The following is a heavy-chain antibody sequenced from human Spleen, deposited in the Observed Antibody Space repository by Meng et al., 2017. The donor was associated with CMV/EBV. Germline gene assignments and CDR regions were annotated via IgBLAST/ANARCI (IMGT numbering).Heavy chain of an antibody. CDR2: IIPVVGIA. J-gene: IGHJ4*02. D-gene: IGHD3-16*01. V-gene: IGHV1-69*02. CDR1: GGTFSSHT. Sequence: SVKVSCKASGGTFSSHTISWVRQAPGQGLEWMGRIIPVVGIATYAHKFQGRVTIIADTSTSTAYMELSSLRSEDTAVYYCVSRPTWGGFAYWGQGTLVTVSS. CDR3: VSRPTWGGFAY.